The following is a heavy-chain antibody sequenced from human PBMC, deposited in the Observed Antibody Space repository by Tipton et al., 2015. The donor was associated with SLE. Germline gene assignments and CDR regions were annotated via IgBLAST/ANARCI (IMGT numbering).Heavy chain of an antibody. CDR3: ASAGDYDPFDY. CDR1: GFTFSSYE. Sequence: SLRLSCAASGFTFSSYEMNWVRQAPGKGLEWVSYISSSGSTIYYADSVKGRFTISRDNAKNSLYLQMNSLRAEDTAVYYCASAGDYDPFDYWGQGTLVTVSS. CDR2: ISSSGSTI. D-gene: IGHD4-17*01. V-gene: IGHV3-48*03. J-gene: IGHJ4*02.